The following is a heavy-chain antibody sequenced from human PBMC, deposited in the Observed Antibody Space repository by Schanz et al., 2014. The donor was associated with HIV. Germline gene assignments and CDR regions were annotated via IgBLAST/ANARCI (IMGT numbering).Heavy chain of an antibody. CDR2: ISGSGSST. CDR1: GFTFSSYW. CDR3: ANEEVPNDY. Sequence: VRLVESGGGVVQPGRSRRLSCAASGFTFSSYWMHWVRQAPGKGLEWVSAISGSGSSTYYADSVKGRFTISRDISKNTLYLHVNSLRVEDTAVYYCANEEVPNDYWGQGTLVTVSS. V-gene: IGHV3-23*04. J-gene: IGHJ4*02.